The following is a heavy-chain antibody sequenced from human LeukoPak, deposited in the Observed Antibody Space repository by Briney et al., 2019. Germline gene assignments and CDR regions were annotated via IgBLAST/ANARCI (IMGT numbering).Heavy chain of an antibody. V-gene: IGHV3-11*04. J-gene: IGHJ6*03. CDR3: ARDYYDNSAYYYMDV. D-gene: IGHD3-22*01. Sequence: GGSLRLSCAASGFTFSDYYMSWIRQAPGKGLEWVSYISSSGSTIYYADSVKGRFTISRDNAKNSLYLQMNSLRAEDTAVYYCARDYYDNSAYYYMDVWGKGTTVTVSS. CDR1: GFTFSDYY. CDR2: ISSSGSTI.